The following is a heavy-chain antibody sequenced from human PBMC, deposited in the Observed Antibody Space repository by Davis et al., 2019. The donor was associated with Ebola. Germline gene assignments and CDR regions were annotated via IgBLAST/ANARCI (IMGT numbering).Heavy chain of an antibody. J-gene: IGHJ4*02. CDR3: ARDQSIFGVVIKTFDY. CDR2: INAGNGNT. Sequence: ASVKVSCKASGYTFTSYGISWVRQAPGQGLEWMGWINAGNGNTKYSQKFQGRVTITRDTSASTAYMELSSLRSEDTAVYYCARDQSIFGVVIKTFDYWGQGSLVTVSS. D-gene: IGHD3-3*01. V-gene: IGHV1-3*01. CDR1: GYTFTSYG.